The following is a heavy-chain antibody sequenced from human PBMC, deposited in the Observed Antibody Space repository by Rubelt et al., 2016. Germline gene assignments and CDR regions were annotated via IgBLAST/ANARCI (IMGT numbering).Heavy chain of an antibody. V-gene: IGHV4-59*01. Sequence: QLQLQESGPGLVKPSETLSLTCTVSGGSISSYYWSWIRQPPGKGLEWIGYIYYSGSTNYNPSLKSRVTISVDTSKNQFSLKLSSVTAADTAVYYCARAPGGSYWFDPWGQGTLVTVSS. CDR3: ARAPGGSYWFDP. CDR1: GGSISSYY. D-gene: IGHD1-26*01. CDR2: IYYSGST. J-gene: IGHJ5*02.